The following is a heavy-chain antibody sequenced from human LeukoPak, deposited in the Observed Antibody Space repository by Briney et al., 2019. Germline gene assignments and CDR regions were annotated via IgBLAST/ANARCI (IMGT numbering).Heavy chain of an antibody. V-gene: IGHV1-2*02. Sequence: GASVKVSCKASGYTFTGYYMHWVRQAPGQGLEWMGWINPNSGGTNYAQKFQGRVTMTRDTSISTAYMELSRLRSDDTAVYYCARTDLYYDILTGYYRYYFDYWGQGTLVTVSS. J-gene: IGHJ4*02. CDR2: INPNSGGT. CDR1: GYTFTGYY. CDR3: ARTDLYYDILTGYYRYYFDY. D-gene: IGHD3-9*01.